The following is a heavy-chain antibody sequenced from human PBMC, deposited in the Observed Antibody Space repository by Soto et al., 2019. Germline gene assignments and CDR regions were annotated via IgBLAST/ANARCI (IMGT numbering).Heavy chain of an antibody. CDR3: ARDAVFPPAEYYFDY. CDR1: GGTFSSYA. Sequence: ASVKVSCKASGGTFSSYAISWVRQAPGQGLEWMGGIIPIFGTANYAQKFQGRVTITADKSTSTAYMELSSLRSEDTAVYYCARDAVFPPAEYYFDYWGQGTLVTVSS. V-gene: IGHV1-69*06. J-gene: IGHJ4*02. CDR2: IIPIFGTA. D-gene: IGHD6-19*01.